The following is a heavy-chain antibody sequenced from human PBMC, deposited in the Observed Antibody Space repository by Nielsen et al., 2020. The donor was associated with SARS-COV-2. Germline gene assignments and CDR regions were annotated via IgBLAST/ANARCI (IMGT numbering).Heavy chain of an antibody. CDR2: INTNTGNP. CDR3: ARGGSLRYFDWLGGRHFDY. D-gene: IGHD3-9*01. J-gene: IGHJ4*02. Sequence: WVRQAPGQGLEWMGWINTNTGNPTYAQGFTGRFVFSLDTSVSTAYLQISSLKAEDTAVYYRARGGSLRYFDWLGGRHFDYWGQGTLVTVSS. V-gene: IGHV7-4-1*02.